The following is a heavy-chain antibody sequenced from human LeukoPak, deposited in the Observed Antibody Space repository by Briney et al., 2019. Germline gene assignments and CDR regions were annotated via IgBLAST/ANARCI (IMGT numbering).Heavy chain of an antibody. V-gene: IGHV3-30*02. CDR1: GFTFSDSG. J-gene: IGHJ4*02. Sequence: GGSLRLSCAASGFTFSDSGMHWVRQAPGKGLEWVAFIGYDVSNKYYADSVKGRFTISRDNSKNTLYLQVNSLRAEDTAVYYCAKDVRGDYAADYWGQGTLVTVSS. D-gene: IGHD4-17*01. CDR3: AKDVRGDYAADY. CDR2: IGYDVSNK.